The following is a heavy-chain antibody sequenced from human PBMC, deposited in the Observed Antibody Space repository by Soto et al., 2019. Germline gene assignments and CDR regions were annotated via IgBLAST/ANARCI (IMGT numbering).Heavy chain of an antibody. J-gene: IGHJ6*02. CDR1: GYTFTSYY. V-gene: IGHV1-46*01. Sequence: ASVKVSCKASGYTFTSYYMHWVRQAPGQGLEWMGIINPSGGSTSYAQKFQGRVTMTRNISRNTAHMELSSLQSEDTAVYYCARERKFDFWRKGLDVWGQGTTVTVSS. D-gene: IGHD3-3*01. CDR2: INPSGGST. CDR3: ARERKFDFWRKGLDV.